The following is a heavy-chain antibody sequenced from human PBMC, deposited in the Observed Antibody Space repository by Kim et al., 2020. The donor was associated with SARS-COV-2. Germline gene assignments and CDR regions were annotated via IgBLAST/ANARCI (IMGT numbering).Heavy chain of an antibody. Sequence: GGSLRLSCAGSGFTFNSYSMHWVRQAPGKGLEWVAVISYDGSKKYYADSVMGRFTISRDNSKNTLYLQMNSLRAEDTAVYYCARDAPPNYYDSSGYSGVFDYWGQGTLVTVSS. CDR1: GFTFNSYS. J-gene: IGHJ4*02. CDR2: ISYDGSKK. V-gene: IGHV3-30*04. CDR3: ARDAPPNYYDSSGYSGVFDY. D-gene: IGHD3-22*01.